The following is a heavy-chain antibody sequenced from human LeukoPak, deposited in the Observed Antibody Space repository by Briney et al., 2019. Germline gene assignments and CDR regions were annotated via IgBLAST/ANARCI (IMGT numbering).Heavy chain of an antibody. CDR3: ARIGKQYYYDSSGLGY. D-gene: IGHD3-22*01. V-gene: IGHV1-8*01. J-gene: IGHJ4*02. CDR2: MNPNSGNT. Sequence: ASVKVSCKASGYTFTSYDINWVRQATGQGLEWMGWMNPNSGNTGYAQKFQGRVTMTRNTSISTAYMELSSLRSEDTAVYYCARIGKQYYYDSSGLGYWGQGTLVTVSS. CDR1: GYTFTSYD.